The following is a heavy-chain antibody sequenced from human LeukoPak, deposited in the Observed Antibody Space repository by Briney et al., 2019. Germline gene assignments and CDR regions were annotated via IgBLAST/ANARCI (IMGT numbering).Heavy chain of an antibody. CDR2: INAGNGNT. CDR3: AREYSSSWYTLGSDY. V-gene: IGHV1-3*01. D-gene: IGHD6-13*01. CDR1: GGTFSSYA. J-gene: IGHJ4*02. Sequence: ASVKVSCKASGGTFSSYAISWVRQAPGQGLEWMGWINAGNGNTKYSQKFQGRVTLTRDTSASTAYMELSSLRSEDTAVYYCAREYSSSWYTLGSDYWGQGTLVTVSS.